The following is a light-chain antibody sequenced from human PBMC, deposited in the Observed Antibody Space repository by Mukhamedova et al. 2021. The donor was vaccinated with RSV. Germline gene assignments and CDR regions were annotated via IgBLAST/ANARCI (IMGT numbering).Light chain of an antibody. CDR2: AAS. J-gene: IGKJ1*01. CDR3: QKYSSAPVT. Sequence: WYQRRVHGKVPRLLIYAASTLQSGVPSRFGGSGSGTDFTLTIDSLQPEDVATYYCQKYSSAPVTFGQGTKVEIK. V-gene: IGKV1-27*01.